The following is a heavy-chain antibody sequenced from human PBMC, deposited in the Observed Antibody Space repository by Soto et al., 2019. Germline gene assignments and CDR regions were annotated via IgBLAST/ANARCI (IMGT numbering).Heavy chain of an antibody. CDR3: ARRRGYSGYDHIYCYYMAV. J-gene: IGHJ6*03. CDR2: ISAYNGNT. CDR1: CYTFTSYG. Sequence: GASVKVSCKASCYTFTSYGISWVRQAPGQGLEWMGWISAYNGNTNYAQKLQGRVTMTTDTSTSTAYMELRSLRSDDTAVYYCARRRGYSGYDHIYCYYMAVWGKGTTVLVYS. V-gene: IGHV1-18*01. D-gene: IGHD5-12*01.